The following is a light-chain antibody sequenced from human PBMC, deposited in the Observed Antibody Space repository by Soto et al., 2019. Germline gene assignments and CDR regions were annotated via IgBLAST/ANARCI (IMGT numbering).Light chain of an antibody. CDR1: QSFSSY. J-gene: IGKJ5*01. CDR3: QQRSNWPPVIT. Sequence: EIVLTQSPATLSLSPGERATLSCRASQSFSSYLAWYQQKPGQAPRLLIYDASKRATGIPARFSCRGSGTDFTLNISSLEPEDFAGYYCQQRSNWPPVITFGQGTRLEIK. CDR2: DAS. V-gene: IGKV3-11*01.